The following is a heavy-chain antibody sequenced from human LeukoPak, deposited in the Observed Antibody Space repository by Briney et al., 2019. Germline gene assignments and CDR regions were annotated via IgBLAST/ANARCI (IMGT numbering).Heavy chain of an antibody. CDR1: GGTFSSYA. CDR2: IIPIFGTA. V-gene: IGHV1-69*13. Sequence: GASVKVSCKASGGTFSSYAISWVRQAPGQGLEWMGGIIPIFGTANYAQKFQGRVTITADESTSTAYMELSSLRSEDTAVYYCARSIAEQLNYYYYYMDVWGKGTTVTVSS. J-gene: IGHJ6*03. D-gene: IGHD6-13*01. CDR3: ARSIAEQLNYYYYYMDV.